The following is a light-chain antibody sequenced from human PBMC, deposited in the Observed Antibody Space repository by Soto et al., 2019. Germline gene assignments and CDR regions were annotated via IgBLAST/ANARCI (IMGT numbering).Light chain of an antibody. Sequence: EIVLTQSPGTLSLSPGERATLSCRASQSVSSSYLAWYQQKPGQAPRLLIYGASSKATGIPDRCSGSGSGRDITLTISSLEPEDFAVYYCQQYGSSLYTFGQGTELEIK. CDR1: QSVSSSY. J-gene: IGKJ2*01. CDR3: QQYGSSLYT. V-gene: IGKV3-20*01. CDR2: GAS.